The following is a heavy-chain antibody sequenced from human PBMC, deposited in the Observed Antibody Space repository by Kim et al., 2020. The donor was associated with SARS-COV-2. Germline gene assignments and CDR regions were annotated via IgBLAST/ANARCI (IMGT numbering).Heavy chain of an antibody. CDR2: LNKDGRET. Sequence: GGSLRLSCAASAFSFSDYWMSWVRQAPGKGLEWLTNLNKDGRETYYVDSVKGRFTISRDNAKKSLFLQMNSLRAEDTAIYYCARENWSFDVWGRGTLVTV. CDR3: ARENWSFDV. CDR1: AFSFSDYW. V-gene: IGHV3-7*03. J-gene: IGHJ2*01.